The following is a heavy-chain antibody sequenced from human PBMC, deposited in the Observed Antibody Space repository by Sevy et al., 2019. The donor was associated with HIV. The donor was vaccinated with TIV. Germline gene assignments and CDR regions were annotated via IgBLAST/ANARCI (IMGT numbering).Heavy chain of an antibody. Sequence: ASVKVSCKASGYTFTDYYIHWVRQAPGQGLEWMAWLNPNDGVTNYAQRFQGGVTVTRDTSVSTAYMELRGLRYDDTAIYYCARLTTKPTSDLYGMDVWVQGTTVTVSS. D-gene: IGHD4-17*01. CDR2: LNPNDGVT. J-gene: IGHJ6*02. CDR1: GYTFTDYY. V-gene: IGHV1-2*02. CDR3: ARLTTKPTSDLYGMDV.